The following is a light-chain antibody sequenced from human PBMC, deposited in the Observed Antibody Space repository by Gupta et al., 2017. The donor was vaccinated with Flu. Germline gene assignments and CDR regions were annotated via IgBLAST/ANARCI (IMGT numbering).Light chain of an antibody. V-gene: IGLV2-11*01. Sequence: SSDVGGYNYVSWFQHHPGKAPKLMIYDVSKRPSGVPDRFSGSKSGNTASLTISGLQAEDEADYYCCSYAGSYTFYVFGTGTKVTVL. CDR3: CSYAGSYTFYV. CDR2: DVS. J-gene: IGLJ1*01. CDR1: SSDVGGYNY.